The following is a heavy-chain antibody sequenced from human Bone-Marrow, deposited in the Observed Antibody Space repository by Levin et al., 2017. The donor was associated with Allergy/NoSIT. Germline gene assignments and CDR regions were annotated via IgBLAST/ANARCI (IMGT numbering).Heavy chain of an antibody. J-gene: IGHJ4*02. D-gene: IGHD1-1*01. CDR3: ARAISNWPRFDY. V-gene: IGHV4-31*03. CDR1: GASIFSDGFY. CDR2: IYNSGGT. Sequence: SETLSLTCNVSGASIFSDGFYWSWLRHHPGEGLEWIGYIYNSGGTYYNPSLKSRVSISIDTPKKEFSLTLTSVTAADTAIYYCARAISNWPRFDYWGQGILVSVSS.